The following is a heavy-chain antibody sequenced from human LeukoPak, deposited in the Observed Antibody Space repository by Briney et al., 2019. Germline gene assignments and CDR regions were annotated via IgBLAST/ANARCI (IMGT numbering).Heavy chain of an antibody. J-gene: IGHJ4*02. D-gene: IGHD3-22*01. CDR2: ILSDGSKE. CDR1: GFTFSSYG. V-gene: IGHV3-33*01. CDR3: AREKAYYYDSSGYLDY. Sequence: GGSLRLSCAASGFTFSSYGMHWVRQAPGKGLEWVAVILSDGSKEFYTDSVKGRFTISRDNAKNSLYLQMNSLRAEDTAVYYCAREKAYYYDSSGYLDYWGQGTLVTVSS.